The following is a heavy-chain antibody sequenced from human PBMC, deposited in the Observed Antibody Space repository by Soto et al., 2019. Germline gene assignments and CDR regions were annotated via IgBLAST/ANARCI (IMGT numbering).Heavy chain of an antibody. CDR1: XXSXXXXXXX. Sequence: SGPTLVNPTXXXTLXCTXSXXSXXXXXXXXXXXXQPPGKALEWLALIYWNDDKRYTPSLKSRLTITKDTSKNQVVLTMTNMDPVDTATYYCAHRNDWNDWFDPWGHGTLXTVS. V-gene: IGHV2-5*01. CDR3: AHRNDWNDWFDP. J-gene: IGHJ5*02. D-gene: IGHD1-1*01. CDR2: IYWNDDK.